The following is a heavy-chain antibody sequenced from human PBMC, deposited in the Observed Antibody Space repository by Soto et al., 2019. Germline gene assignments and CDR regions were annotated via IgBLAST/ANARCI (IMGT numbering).Heavy chain of an antibody. D-gene: IGHD6-6*01. CDR1: GGTFSSYA. Sequence: ASVKVSCKASGGTFSSYAISGVRQAPGQGLEWMGGIIPIFGTANYAQKFQGRVTITADESTSTAYMELSSLRSEDTAVYYCARDQVVAARYYYYYYVMDVWGQGTTVTVSS. J-gene: IGHJ6*02. CDR2: IIPIFGTA. V-gene: IGHV1-69*13. CDR3: ARDQVVAARYYYYYYVMDV.